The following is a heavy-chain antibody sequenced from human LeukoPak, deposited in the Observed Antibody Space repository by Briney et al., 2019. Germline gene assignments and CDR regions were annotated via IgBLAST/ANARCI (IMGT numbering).Heavy chain of an antibody. V-gene: IGHV3-9*01. J-gene: IGHJ4*02. CDR3: ARTRGGGSHYYFDY. CDR2: ISSNSGNG. Sequence: PGGSLRLSCAASGFTFDDYGMSWVRQAPGRGLEWVSGISSNSGNGGYADSVKGRFTISRDNAKISLYLQMNSLRTEDTALYYCARTRGGGSHYYFDYWGQGTLVTVSS. D-gene: IGHD1-26*01. CDR1: GFTFDDYG.